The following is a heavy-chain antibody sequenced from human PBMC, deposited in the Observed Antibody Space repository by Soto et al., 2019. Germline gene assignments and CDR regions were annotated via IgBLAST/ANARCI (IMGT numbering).Heavy chain of an antibody. CDR3: ARRRRYGWFDP. V-gene: IGHV4-59*02. D-gene: IGHD3-9*01. CDR1: GGSVSTYF. J-gene: IGHJ5*02. Sequence: SETLSLTCTVSGGSVSTYFWSWIRQPPEKGLEWIGYIYYSGSTNYNPSLKSRVTISVDTSKNQFSLKLSSVTAADTAVYYCARRRRYGWFDPWGQGTLVTVSS. CDR2: IYYSGST.